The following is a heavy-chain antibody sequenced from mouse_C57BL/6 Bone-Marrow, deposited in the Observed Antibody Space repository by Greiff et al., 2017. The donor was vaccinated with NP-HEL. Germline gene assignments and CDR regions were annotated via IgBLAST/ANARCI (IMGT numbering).Heavy chain of an antibody. CDR1: GYTFTSYG. CDR3: ASLYYDYSFAY. Sequence: VQRVESGAELARPGASVKLSCKASGYTFTSYGISWMKQRTGQGLEWIGEIYPRSGNTYYNEKFKGKATLTADKSSSTAYMELRSLTSEDSAVYFCASLYYDYSFAYWGQGTLVTVSA. V-gene: IGHV1-81*01. D-gene: IGHD2-4*01. J-gene: IGHJ3*01. CDR2: IYPRSGNT.